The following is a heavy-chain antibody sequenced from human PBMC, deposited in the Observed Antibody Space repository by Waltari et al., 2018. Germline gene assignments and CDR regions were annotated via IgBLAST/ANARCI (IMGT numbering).Heavy chain of an antibody. Sequence: EVQLVESGGGLVQPGGSLRLSCAASGLTFSGYSMGWVRQAPGKGLEWVSFIDTGSNTIHYADSVKGRFTISRDNAKNLLYLQMNNLRDEDTAVYSCARMGYTAMFHWGQGTRVTVSS. CDR1: GLTFSGYS. D-gene: IGHD5-18*01. CDR3: ARMGYTAMFH. J-gene: IGHJ4*02. CDR2: IDTGSNTI. V-gene: IGHV3-48*02.